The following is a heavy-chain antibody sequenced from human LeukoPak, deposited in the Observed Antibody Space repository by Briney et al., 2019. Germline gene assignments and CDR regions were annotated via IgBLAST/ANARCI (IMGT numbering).Heavy chain of an antibody. CDR3: TTEVGYYDFWSGYYPYYMDV. CDR1: GFTFSSYA. J-gene: IGHJ6*03. D-gene: IGHD3-3*01. CDR2: ISGSGGST. Sequence: GGSLRLSCAASGFTFSSYAMSWVRQAPGKGLEWVSAISGSGGSTYYADSVKGRFTISRANSKTTLYMQMNSLRAEDTAVYYCTTEVGYYDFWSGYYPYYMDVWGKGTTVTVSS. V-gene: IGHV3-23*01.